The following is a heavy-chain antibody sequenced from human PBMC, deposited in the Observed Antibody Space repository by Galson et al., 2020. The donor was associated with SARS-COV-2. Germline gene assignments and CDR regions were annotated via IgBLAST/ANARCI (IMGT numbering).Heavy chain of an antibody. J-gene: IGHJ3*02. CDR1: GYSISSGYY. Sequence: SETLSLTCGVSGYSISSGYYWGWIRQPPGKGREWIGSIYHSGSTHYNTSLRSRVTISVDTSKNQFSLKLSSVTAADTAVYCCGGVTTIFGVVIISDAFDIWGQGTMVTVSS. V-gene: IGHV4-38-2*01. D-gene: IGHD3-3*01. CDR2: IYHSGST. CDR3: GGVTTIFGVVIISDAFDI.